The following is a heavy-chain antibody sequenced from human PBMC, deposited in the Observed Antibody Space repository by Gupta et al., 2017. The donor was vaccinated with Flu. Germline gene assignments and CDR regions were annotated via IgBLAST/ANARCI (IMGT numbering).Heavy chain of an antibody. CDR2: IYYSGST. CDR3: ARLRRDGYNYVRDYYGMDV. J-gene: IGHJ6*02. D-gene: IGHD5-12*01. CDR1: GGAISSSSYY. Sequence: QLQLQESGPGLVKPSETLSLTCTASGGAISSSSYYLGWIRQPPGKGLEWIGSIYYSGSTYYNPSLKSRVTISVDTSKNQFSLKLSSVTAADTAVYYCARLRRDGYNYVRDYYGMDVWGQGTTVTVSS. V-gene: IGHV4-39*01.